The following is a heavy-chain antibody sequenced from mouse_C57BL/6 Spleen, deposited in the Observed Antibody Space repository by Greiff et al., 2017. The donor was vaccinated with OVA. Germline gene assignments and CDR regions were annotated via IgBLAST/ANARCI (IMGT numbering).Heavy chain of an antibody. Sequence: EVKLMGSGGGLVKPGGSLKLSCAASGFTFSDYGMHWVRQAPEKGLEWVAYISSGSSTIYYADTVKGRFTISRDNAKNTLFLQMTSLRSEDTAMYYCARRVVAGAMDYWGQGTSVTVSS. J-gene: IGHJ4*01. V-gene: IGHV5-17*01. CDR2: ISSGSSTI. CDR3: ARRVVAGAMDY. D-gene: IGHD1-1*01. CDR1: GFTFSDYG.